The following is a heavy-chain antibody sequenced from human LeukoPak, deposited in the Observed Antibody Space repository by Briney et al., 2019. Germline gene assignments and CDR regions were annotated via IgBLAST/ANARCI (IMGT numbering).Heavy chain of an antibody. D-gene: IGHD3-10*01. CDR2: ISSSGSII. CDR3: ARVYGSGSYRWEYYMDV. Sequence: GGSLRLSCAASGFTFSVYYMSWIRQAPGKGLEWVSYISSSGSIIYYADSVKGRFTISRDNAKNSLYLQMNSLRAEDTAVYYCARVYGSGSYRWEYYMDVWGKGTTVTISS. J-gene: IGHJ6*03. V-gene: IGHV3-11*04. CDR1: GFTFSVYY.